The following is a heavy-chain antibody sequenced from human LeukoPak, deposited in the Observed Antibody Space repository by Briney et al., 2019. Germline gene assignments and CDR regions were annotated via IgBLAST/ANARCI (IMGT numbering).Heavy chain of an antibody. D-gene: IGHD3-22*01. CDR2: INHSGST. V-gene: IGHV4-34*01. Sequence: SETLSLTCAVYGGSFSGYYWSWIRQPPGKGLEWIGEINHSGSTNYNPSLKSRVTISVDTSKNQFSLKLSSVAAADTAVYYCARGHYYDSSGSHGAYYFGYWGQGTLVTVSS. CDR1: GGSFSGYY. J-gene: IGHJ4*02. CDR3: ARGHYYDSSGSHGAYYFGY.